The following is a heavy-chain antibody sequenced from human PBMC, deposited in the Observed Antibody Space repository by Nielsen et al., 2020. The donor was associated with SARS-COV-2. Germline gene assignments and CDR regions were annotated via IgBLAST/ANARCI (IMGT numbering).Heavy chain of an antibody. CDR3: AKDIQQYYYYGMDV. V-gene: IGHV3-9*01. J-gene: IGHJ6*02. CDR1: GFTFDDYA. Sequence: GGSLRLSCAASGFTFDDYAMHWVRQAPGKGLEWVSGISWNSGSIGYADSVKGRFTISRDNAKNSLYLQMNSLRAEDTALYYCAKDIQQYYYYGMDVWGQGTTVTVSS. CDR2: ISWNSGSI.